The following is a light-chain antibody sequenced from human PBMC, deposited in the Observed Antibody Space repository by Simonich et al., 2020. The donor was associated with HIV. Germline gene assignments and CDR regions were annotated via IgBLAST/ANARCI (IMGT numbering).Light chain of an antibody. Sequence: DIQMTQSPSSLSASVGDRVTITCRASQGISNSLAWYQQKPGKAPNLLLYGASRLESGVPPRFSGSGYGTVYTLTISSLQPEDFATYYCQQSYSTRFTFGPGTKVDIK. V-gene: IGKV1-NL1*01. J-gene: IGKJ3*01. CDR2: GAS. CDR1: QGISNS. CDR3: QQSYSTRFT.